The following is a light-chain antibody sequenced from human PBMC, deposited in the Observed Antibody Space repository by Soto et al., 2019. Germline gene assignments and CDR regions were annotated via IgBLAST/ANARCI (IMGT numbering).Light chain of an antibody. CDR3: TSFTSSSTWV. J-gene: IGLJ3*02. CDR1: SSDVGGYNY. Sequence: QSALTQPASVSGSPGQSITISCTGTSSDVGGYNYVSWFQQHPGKAPKLKIYEVSNRPSGVSNRFSGSKSGHTASLTISELQAEDEADYYCTSFTSSSTWVFGGGTKVTVL. CDR2: EVS. V-gene: IGLV2-14*03.